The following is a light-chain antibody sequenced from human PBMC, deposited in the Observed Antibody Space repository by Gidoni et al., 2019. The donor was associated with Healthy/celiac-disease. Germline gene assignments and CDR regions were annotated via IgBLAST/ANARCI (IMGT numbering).Light chain of an antibody. CDR2: GAS. V-gene: IGKV3-15*01. CDR1: QSVSSN. Sequence: EIVMTQSPATLSVSPGESATLSCRASQSVSSNLAWHQQKPAQAPRLLIYGASTRATGIPARFSGSGSGTEFTLTISSLQSEDFAVYYCQQYNNWPGTFGQGTKLEIK. CDR3: QQYNNWPGT. J-gene: IGKJ2*01.